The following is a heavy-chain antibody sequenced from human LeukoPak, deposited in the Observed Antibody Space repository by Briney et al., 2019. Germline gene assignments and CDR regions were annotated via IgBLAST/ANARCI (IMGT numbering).Heavy chain of an antibody. CDR1: GFTFSNYA. D-gene: IGHD2-15*01. Sequence: GGSLRLSCAASGFTFSNYAMSWVRQPPGKGLEWVSGISRSGGGTYYADSVKGRFTVSRDNSKNTLNMQMTSLRAEDTAVYYCARRQSCGGGRCPPPDNYNYYGMDVWGQGTTVTVSS. CDR3: ARRQSCGGGRCPPPDNYNYYGMDV. J-gene: IGHJ6*02. CDR2: ISRSGGGT. V-gene: IGHV3-23*01.